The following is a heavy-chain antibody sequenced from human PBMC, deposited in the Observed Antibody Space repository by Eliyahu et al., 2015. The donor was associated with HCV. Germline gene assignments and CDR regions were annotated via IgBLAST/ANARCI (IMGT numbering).Heavy chain of an antibody. Sequence: EVQLVESGGGLVQPGESLRLSCAASGFTFSSQWMSWVRQAPGKGLEWVANIKQDGSEKYYVDSVKGRFTISRDNAKNSLYLQMTSLRAEDTAVYYCKGGGWFQAFDIWGQGTMVTVSS. V-gene: IGHV3-7*01. J-gene: IGHJ3*02. D-gene: IGHD6-19*01. CDR1: GFTFSSQW. CDR3: KGGGWFQAFDI. CDR2: IKQDGSEK.